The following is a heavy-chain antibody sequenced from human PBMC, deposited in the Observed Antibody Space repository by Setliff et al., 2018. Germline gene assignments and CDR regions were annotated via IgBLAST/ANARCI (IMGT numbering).Heavy chain of an antibody. V-gene: IGHV5-51*01. J-gene: IGHJ4*02. CDR3: ARLTPETDFDY. CDR1: GYTFTNYW. D-gene: IGHD2-15*01. CDR2: IYPGDSDT. Sequence: GESLKISCKGSGYTFTNYWIGWVRQMPGKGLEWMGAIYPGDSDTRHSPSFQGQVTIPADKSISTVYLQWSSLKASDTAIYYCARLTPETDFDYWGPGTLVTVSS.